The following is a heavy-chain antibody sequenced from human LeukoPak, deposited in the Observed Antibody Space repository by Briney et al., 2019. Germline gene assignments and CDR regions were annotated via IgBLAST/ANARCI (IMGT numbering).Heavy chain of an antibody. CDR2: ISGSGGST. CDR3: AKGPHPVGSAAGXHDX. V-gene: IGHV3-23*01. J-gene: IGHJ4*02. D-gene: IGHD6-13*01. Sequence: PGGSLRLSCAASGFTFSSYAMSWVRQAPGMGLEWVSGISGSGGSTYYADSVKGRFTISRDNSKNTLYLQMNSLRAEDTAVYYCAKGPHPVGSAAGXHDXXGQGTLVTVX. CDR1: GFTFSSYA.